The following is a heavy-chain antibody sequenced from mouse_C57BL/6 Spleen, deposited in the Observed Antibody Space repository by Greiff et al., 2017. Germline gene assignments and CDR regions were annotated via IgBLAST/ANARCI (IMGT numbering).Heavy chain of an antibody. Sequence: VKLQESGPGLVQPSQSLSITCTVSGFSLTSYGVHWVRQSPGKGLEWLGVIWRGGSTDYNAAFMSRLSITKDNSKSQVFFKMNSLQADDTAIYYCANYDGYYGWFAYWGQGTLVTVSA. D-gene: IGHD2-3*01. CDR3: ANYDGYYGWFAY. J-gene: IGHJ3*01. CDR2: IWRGGST. V-gene: IGHV2-5*01. CDR1: GFSLTSYG.